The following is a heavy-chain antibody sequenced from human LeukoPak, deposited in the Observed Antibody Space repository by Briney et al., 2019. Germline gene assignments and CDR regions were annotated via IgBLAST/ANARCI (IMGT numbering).Heavy chain of an antibody. CDR2: IILILGIA. V-gene: IGHV1-69*10. D-gene: IGHD5-12*01. Sequence: GASVRVSCKASGGTFSSYTISWVRQAPGQGLEWMARIILILGIANYAQKLQGRVKTTADKCTSTTDMELSSLRSEETAVYYCERVGLSSFGYSGYDAVDYWGQGTLVTVSS. J-gene: IGHJ4*02. CDR3: ERVGLSSFGYSGYDAVDY. CDR1: GGTFSSYT.